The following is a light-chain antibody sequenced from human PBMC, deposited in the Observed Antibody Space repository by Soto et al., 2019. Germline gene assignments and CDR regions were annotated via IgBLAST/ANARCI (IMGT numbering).Light chain of an antibody. CDR1: RSDFGRFNY. CDR3: TSYATVRTLYV. CDR2: DVV. V-gene: IGLV2-14*03. Sequence: PAPISASPGQTIPISCADTRSDFGRFNYVSWYQQYPGKAPIFIIYDVVKRPSGISNRFSGSKSGNTASLTISGLQAEEEADYYCTSYATVRTLYVFGTGTKVTVL. J-gene: IGLJ1*01.